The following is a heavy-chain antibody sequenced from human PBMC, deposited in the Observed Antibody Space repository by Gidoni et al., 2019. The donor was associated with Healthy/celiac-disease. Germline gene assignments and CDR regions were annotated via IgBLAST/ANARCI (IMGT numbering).Heavy chain of an antibody. J-gene: IGHJ4*02. D-gene: IGHD5-18*01. CDR2: IYPGDSDT. CDR1: GYSFTSYW. CDR3: ARHPRVSLWLSDY. Sequence: EVQLVQSGAEVIKPGESPKLSCKGSGYSFTSYWIGWVRQMPGKGLEWMGIIYPGDSDTRYSPSFQGQVTISADKSISTAYLQWSSLKASDTAMYYCARHPRVSLWLSDYWGQGTLVTVSS. V-gene: IGHV5-51*01.